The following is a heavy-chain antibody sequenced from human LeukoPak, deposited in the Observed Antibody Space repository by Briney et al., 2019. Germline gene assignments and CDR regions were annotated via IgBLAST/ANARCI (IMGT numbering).Heavy chain of an antibody. Sequence: PGGSLRLSCAASGFTFSSYWMHWVRRAPGKGLVWVSRINRDGSSTNYADSVKGRFTISRDNAKNTLYLQMNSLRAEDTAVYYCARDHLSSGSSPDYYYYYYMDVWGKGTTVTISS. CDR1: GFTFSSYW. CDR3: ARDHLSSGSSPDYYYYYYMDV. V-gene: IGHV3-74*01. D-gene: IGHD6-19*01. CDR2: INRDGSST. J-gene: IGHJ6*03.